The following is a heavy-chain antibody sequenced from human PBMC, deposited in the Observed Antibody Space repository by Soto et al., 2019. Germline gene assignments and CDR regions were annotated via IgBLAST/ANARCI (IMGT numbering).Heavy chain of an antibody. J-gene: IGHJ6*02. Sequence: EVQLLESGGGLVQPGGSLRLSCAASGFTFSSYEMSWVRQAPGKGLEWVSVVSGNGGSTHYADSVQGRFTISRDNSKNTVYLQMNSLSAEDTAGYYCAKERSLVVTAMDVWGHGTTVTVSS. D-gene: IGHD2-21*02. V-gene: IGHV3-23*01. CDR3: AKERSLVVTAMDV. CDR2: VSGNGGST. CDR1: GFTFSSYE.